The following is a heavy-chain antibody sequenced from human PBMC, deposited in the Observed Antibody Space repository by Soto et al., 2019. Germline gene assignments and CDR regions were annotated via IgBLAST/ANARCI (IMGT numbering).Heavy chain of an antibody. CDR3: ARDPERYYYDSSGYYRPYYYGMDV. V-gene: IGHV4-30-4*01. D-gene: IGHD3-22*01. CDR2: IYYSGST. J-gene: IGHJ6*01. CDR1: GGSISSGDYY. Sequence: SETLSLTCTVSGGSISSGDYYWSWIRQPPGKGLEWIGYIYYSGSTYYNPSLKSRVTISVDTSKNQFSLKLSSVTTADTAVYYCARDPERYYYDSSGYYRPYYYGMDVWGQGTTVT.